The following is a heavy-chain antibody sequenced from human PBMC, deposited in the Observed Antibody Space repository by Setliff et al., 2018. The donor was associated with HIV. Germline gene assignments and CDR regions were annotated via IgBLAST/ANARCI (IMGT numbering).Heavy chain of an antibody. J-gene: IGHJ3*02. CDR3: ARDPGGYDSSGFDAFDI. CDR2: IIPIFGTA. Sequence: ASVKVSCKASGGTFSSYAISWVRQAPGQGLEWMGGIIPIFGTANYAQKFQGRVTITADESTSTAYMELSSLRSEDRAVYYCARDPGGYDSSGFDAFDIWGQGTMVTVSS. CDR1: GGTFSSYA. V-gene: IGHV1-69*13. D-gene: IGHD3-22*01.